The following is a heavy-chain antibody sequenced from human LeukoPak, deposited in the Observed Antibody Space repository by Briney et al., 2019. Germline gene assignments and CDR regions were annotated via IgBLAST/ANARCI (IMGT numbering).Heavy chain of an antibody. D-gene: IGHD4-17*01. CDR1: GFTFSSYA. Sequence: PGGSLRLSCAASGFTFSSYAMSWVRQAPGKGLEWVSAISGSGGSTYYADSVKGRFTISRDNSKDTLYLQMNSLRAEDTAVYYCAKGITKTYGDYYFDYWGQGTLVTVSS. CDR3: AKGITKTYGDYYFDY. J-gene: IGHJ4*02. V-gene: IGHV3-23*01. CDR2: ISGSGGST.